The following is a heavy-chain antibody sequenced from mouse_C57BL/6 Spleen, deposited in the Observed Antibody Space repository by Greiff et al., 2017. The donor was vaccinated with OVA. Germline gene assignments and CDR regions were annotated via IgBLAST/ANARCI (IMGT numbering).Heavy chain of an antibody. D-gene: IGHD2-4*01. J-gene: IGHJ3*01. CDR2: IYPGSGST. V-gene: IGHV1-55*01. CDR1: GYTFTSYW. Sequence: QVQLQQPGAELVKPGASVKMSCKASGYTFTSYWITWVKQRPGQGLEWIGDIYPGSGSTNYNEKFKSKATLTVDTSSSTAYMQRSSLTSEDSAVYYCARRGYDYDAWFAYWGQGTLVTVSA. CDR3: ARRGYDYDAWFAY.